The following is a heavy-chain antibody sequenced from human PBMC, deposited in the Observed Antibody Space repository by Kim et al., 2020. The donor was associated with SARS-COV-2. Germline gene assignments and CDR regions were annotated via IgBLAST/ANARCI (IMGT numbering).Heavy chain of an antibody. D-gene: IGHD4-17*01. Sequence: SVKGRCTISRDKSKNTLYLQMNSLRAEDTAVYYCAKSGDYDYYYYYGMDVWGQGTTVTVSS. V-gene: IGHV3-30*02. J-gene: IGHJ6*02. CDR3: AKSGDYDYYYYYGMDV.